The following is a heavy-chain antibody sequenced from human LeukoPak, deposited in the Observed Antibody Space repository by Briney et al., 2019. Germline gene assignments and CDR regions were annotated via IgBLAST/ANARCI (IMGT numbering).Heavy chain of an antibody. J-gene: IGHJ4*02. D-gene: IGHD1-26*01. CDR1: GFTFRSFG. CDR3: ARDPSGSYDY. CDR2: IQIDGTNK. Sequence: GGSLRLSCAASGFTFRSFGMHWVRQAPGKGLEAGAFIQIDGTNKHYADSVKGRFTISRDNSKNTLYLQMNSLRPEDTAVYYCARDPSGSYDYWGQGTLVTVPS. V-gene: IGHV3-30*02.